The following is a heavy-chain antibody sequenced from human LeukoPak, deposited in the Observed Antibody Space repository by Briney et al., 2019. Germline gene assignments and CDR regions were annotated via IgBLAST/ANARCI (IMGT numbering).Heavy chain of an antibody. Sequence: GGSLRLSCAASGFTFSNFAMNWVRQAPGKGLEWVSAISAGGTFYADSVKGRFTISRDNSKNTVYLQVRSLRAEDTAVYYCAKDLGWIQFGYWGQGALVTVSS. D-gene: IGHD5-18*01. V-gene: IGHV3-23*01. CDR3: AKDLGWIQFGY. CDR1: GFTFSNFA. CDR2: ISAGGT. J-gene: IGHJ4*02.